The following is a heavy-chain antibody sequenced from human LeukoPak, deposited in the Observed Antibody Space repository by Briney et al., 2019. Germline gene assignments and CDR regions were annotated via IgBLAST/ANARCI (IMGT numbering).Heavy chain of an antibody. J-gene: IGHJ4*02. CDR3: ARGGPDSSDYSSLFDY. V-gene: IGHV3-74*01. CDR2: INSDGSSR. D-gene: IGHD3-22*01. Sequence: GGSLRLSCAASGFTFSNYWMSWVRQAPGKGLVWVSCINSDGSSRHYADSVKGRFTISRDNAKNTLHLQMTSLRAEDTAVYYCARGGPDSSDYSSLFDYWGRGILVTVSS. CDR1: GFTFSNYW.